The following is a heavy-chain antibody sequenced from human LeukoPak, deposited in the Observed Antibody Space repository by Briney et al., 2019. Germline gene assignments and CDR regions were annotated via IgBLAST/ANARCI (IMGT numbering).Heavy chain of an antibody. V-gene: IGHV3-23*01. CDR1: GFTFSSYW. CDR2: ISGSASST. Sequence: PGGSLRLSCAASGFTFSSYWMSWVRQAPGKGLEWVSAISGSASSTYHADSVKGRFTISRDNSKNTLYLQMNSLRADDTAVYYCAMKAVPRPRLHDGFDFWGQGTVVSVSS. D-gene: IGHD5-24*01. CDR3: AMKAVPRPRLHDGFDF. J-gene: IGHJ3*01.